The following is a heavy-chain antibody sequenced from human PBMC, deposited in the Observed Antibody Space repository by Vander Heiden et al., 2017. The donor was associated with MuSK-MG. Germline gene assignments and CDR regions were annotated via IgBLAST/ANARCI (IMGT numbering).Heavy chain of an antibody. Sequence: QLQLQESGPGLVKPSETLSLTCTVSGGSISNSNYYWGWIRQPPGKGPEWIGSIYYSGTTYDKPSLKSRVTISVDTAKNQFSMRLSSMTAADTAVYYAGRTDTTGYYPYWGQGALVTVSS. J-gene: IGHJ4*02. V-gene: IGHV4-39*01. CDR3: GRTDTTGYYPY. CDR1: GGSISNSNYY. CDR2: IYYSGTT. D-gene: IGHD3-22*01.